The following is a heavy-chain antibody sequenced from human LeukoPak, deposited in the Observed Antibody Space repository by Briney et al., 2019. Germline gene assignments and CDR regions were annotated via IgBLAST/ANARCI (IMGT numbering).Heavy chain of an antibody. V-gene: IGHV4-61*01. J-gene: IGHJ3*02. CDR1: GGSISSSSYY. D-gene: IGHD1-26*01. CDR2: IYYSGST. CDR3: ARDGDSGSYYGAFDI. Sequence: SETLSLTCTVSGGSISSSSYYWRWLRQPPGKGLEWIGYIYYSGSTNYSPSLKSRVTISVDTPKNLFSLTLSSVTAADTAVYYCARDGDSGSYYGAFDIWGQGTMVTVSS.